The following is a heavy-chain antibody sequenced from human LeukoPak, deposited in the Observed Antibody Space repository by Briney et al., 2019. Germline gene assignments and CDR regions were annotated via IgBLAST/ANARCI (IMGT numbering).Heavy chain of an antibody. CDR3: ARDQYYDSKGWFDP. J-gene: IGHJ5*02. CDR1: GYTFTDYF. D-gene: IGHD3-22*01. V-gene: IGHV1-2*02. Sequence: ASVKVSCKASGYTFTDYFMNWVRQAPGQGLEWMGWINPNSGGTNYAQKLQGRVTMTTDTSTSTAYMELRSLRSDDTAVYYCARDQYYDSKGWFDPWGQGTLVTVSS. CDR2: INPNSGGT.